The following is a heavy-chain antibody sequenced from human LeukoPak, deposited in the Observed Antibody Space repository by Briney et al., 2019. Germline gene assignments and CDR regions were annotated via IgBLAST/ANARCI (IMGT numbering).Heavy chain of an antibody. J-gene: IGHJ4*02. Sequence: QPGGSLRLSCAASGFTFSSYGMSWVRQAPGKGLEWVAAISAGGDLTNYADSVKGWFTISRDSSKNMLYVQMNSLRAEDTAIYYCAKGLISSATYFSYFDYWGQGTLVTVSS. CDR2: ISAGGDLT. CDR3: AKGLISSATYFSYFDY. CDR1: GFTFSSYG. D-gene: IGHD1-26*01. V-gene: IGHV3-23*01.